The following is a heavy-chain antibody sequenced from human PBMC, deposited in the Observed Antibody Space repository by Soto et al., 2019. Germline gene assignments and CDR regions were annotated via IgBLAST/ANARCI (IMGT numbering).Heavy chain of an antibody. CDR3: AKDFIGSSFQYYFDY. CDR2: ISGSGGST. D-gene: IGHD6-13*01. Sequence: PGGSLRLSCAASGFTFSSYAMSWVRQAPGKGLEWVSAISGSGGSTYYADSVKGRFTISRDNSKNTLYLQMNSLRAEDTAVYYCAKDFIGSSFQYYFDYWGQGTLVTVSS. V-gene: IGHV3-23*01. J-gene: IGHJ4*02. CDR1: GFTFSSYA.